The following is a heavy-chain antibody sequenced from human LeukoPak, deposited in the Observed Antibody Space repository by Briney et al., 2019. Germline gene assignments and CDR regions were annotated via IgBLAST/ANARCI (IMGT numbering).Heavy chain of an antibody. Sequence: TGGSLRLSCEASGFTFSTFWMTWVRQGPGKGVEWVANIKQDGSERNYVDSVKGRFTISRDNAKNSLYLQMNSLRAEDTAVYYCARGASSSPWGQGTLVTVSS. CDR3: ARGASSSP. D-gene: IGHD6-13*01. J-gene: IGHJ5*02. V-gene: IGHV3-7*03. CDR1: GFTFSTFW. CDR2: IKQDGSER.